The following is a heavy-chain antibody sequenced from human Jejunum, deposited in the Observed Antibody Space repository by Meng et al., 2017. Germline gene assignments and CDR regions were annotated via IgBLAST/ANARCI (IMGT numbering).Heavy chain of an antibody. Sequence: GESLKISCAASGFIFSNYGMIWVRQAPGKGLEWVALIRYDGSNTYYEESVKGRFTISRDNSKNTLFLQMNSLRDEDTAVYYCARDLRGLRGGSTGAAGTDVWGQGTTVTVSS. CDR3: ARDLRGLRGGSTGAAGTDV. V-gene: IGHV3-30*02. CDR2: IRYDGSNT. CDR1: GFIFSNYG. D-gene: IGHD2-2*01. J-gene: IGHJ6*02.